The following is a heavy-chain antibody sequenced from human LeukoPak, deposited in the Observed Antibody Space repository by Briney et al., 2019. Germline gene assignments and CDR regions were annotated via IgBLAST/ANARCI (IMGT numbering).Heavy chain of an antibody. CDR3: TTEWARHYDFWRGPFYY. V-gene: IGHV3-20*04. CDR2: INWNGGST. J-gene: IGHJ4*02. Sequence: GGSLRLSCAASGFTFDDYGMSWVRQAPGKGLEWGSGINWNGGSTGYADSVKGRFTISRDNAKNSLYLQMNSLRAEATALYYCTTEWARHYDFWRGPFYYCGQRALVTVSS. D-gene: IGHD3-3*01. CDR1: GFTFDDYG.